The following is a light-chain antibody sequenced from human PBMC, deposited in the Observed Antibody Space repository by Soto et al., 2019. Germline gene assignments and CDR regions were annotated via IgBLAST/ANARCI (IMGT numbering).Light chain of an antibody. J-gene: IGKJ1*01. CDR2: RAS. CDR3: LQYHNLWA. V-gene: IGKV3-15*01. Sequence: LMTLSPATVSVSPGESATLSCRASQNIYYNVAWYQHRPGHAPRLLIYRASTRAPGVPARFSGSVSGTEFTLTISSLQPEDFTVYSCLQYHNLWAFGQGTKVDIK. CDR1: QNIYYN.